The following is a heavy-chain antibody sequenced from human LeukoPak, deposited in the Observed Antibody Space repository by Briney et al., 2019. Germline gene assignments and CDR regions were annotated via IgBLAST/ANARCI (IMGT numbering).Heavy chain of an antibody. D-gene: IGHD2-15*01. V-gene: IGHV3-74*01. CDR3: VVGGSPGY. Sequence: LPGGSLRLSCVASGFTFRNYYMHWVRQVPGKGLVWVSRISTDGYTTDYADFVQGRFTASRDNTKNTWSLEMNSLRAEDTAVYYCVVGGSPGYWGQGTLVTVSS. CDR2: ISTDGYTT. J-gene: IGHJ4*02. CDR1: GFTFRNYY.